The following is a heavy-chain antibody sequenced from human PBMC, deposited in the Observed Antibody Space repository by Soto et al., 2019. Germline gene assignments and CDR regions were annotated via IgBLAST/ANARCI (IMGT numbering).Heavy chain of an antibody. J-gene: IGHJ6*02. CDR3: ARLPRLGVYASLYYYYGMDV. D-gene: IGHD2-8*01. Sequence: GESLKISCKGSGYSFTSYWISWVRQMPGKGLEWMGRIDPSDSYTNYSPSFQGHVTISADKSISTAYLQWSSLKASDTAMYYCARLPRLGVYASLYYYYGMDVWGQGTTVTASS. CDR1: GYSFTSYW. CDR2: IDPSDSYT. V-gene: IGHV5-10-1*01.